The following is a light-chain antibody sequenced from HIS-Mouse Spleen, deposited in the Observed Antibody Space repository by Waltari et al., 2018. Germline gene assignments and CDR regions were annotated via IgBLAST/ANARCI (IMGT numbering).Light chain of an antibody. CDR1: QSVSSSY. J-gene: IGKJ2*01. CDR2: GAS. Sequence: EIVLTQSPGTLSLSPGERATLSCRASQSVSSSYLAWYQQKPGQAPRRLIYGASSRATGIPDRLSGSGSGTDFTLTISRLEPEDFAVYYCQQYGSSPGYTFGQGTKLEIK. CDR3: QQYGSSPGYT. V-gene: IGKV3-20*01.